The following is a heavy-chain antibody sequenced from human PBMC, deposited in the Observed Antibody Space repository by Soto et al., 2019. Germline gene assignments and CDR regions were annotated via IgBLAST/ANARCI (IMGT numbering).Heavy chain of an antibody. D-gene: IGHD6-19*01. J-gene: IGHJ4*02. CDR3: TRGWGAVADY. V-gene: IGHV4-34*01. Sequence: SETLSLTCAVYGGSFSGYYWNWIRQPPGKGLEWIGEINHSGSTNYNPSLKSRVTISVDTSKDQFSLKLSSVTAADTAVYYCTRGWGAVADYWGQGTLVTVSS. CDR1: GGSFSGYY. CDR2: INHSGST.